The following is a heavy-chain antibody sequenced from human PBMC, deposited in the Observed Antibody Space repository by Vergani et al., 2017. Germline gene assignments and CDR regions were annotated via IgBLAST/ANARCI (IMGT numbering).Heavy chain of an antibody. CDR1: GGTFSSYA. D-gene: IGHD2-2*01. Sequence: QVQLVQSGAEVKKPGSSVKVSCKASGGTFSSYAISWVRQAPGQGLEWMGGIIPIFGTANYAQKFQGRVTITADESTSTAYMELSSLRSEDTAVYYCAGPIGPVVVPAAMLPGGEIYYYYGMDVWGQGTTVTVSS. CDR3: AGPIGPVVVPAAMLPGGEIYYYYGMDV. CDR2: IIPIFGTA. J-gene: IGHJ6*02. V-gene: IGHV1-69*01.